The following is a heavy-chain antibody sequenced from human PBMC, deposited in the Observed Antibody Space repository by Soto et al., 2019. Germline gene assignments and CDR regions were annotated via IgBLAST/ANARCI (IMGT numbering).Heavy chain of an antibody. D-gene: IGHD3-16*02. V-gene: IGHV3-23*01. J-gene: IGHJ4*02. Sequence: GGSLRLSCGASGFPFNTHGMAWVRQAPGKGLEWVPGISGGGDRTQYADGVKGRFTISRDNSKNTVDLQMTSLRAEDTATYYCAKTATYDYVWGDYRYFFDHWGQGTVVTVSS. CDR3: AKTATYDYVWGDYRYFFDH. CDR2: ISGGGDRT. CDR1: GFPFNTHG.